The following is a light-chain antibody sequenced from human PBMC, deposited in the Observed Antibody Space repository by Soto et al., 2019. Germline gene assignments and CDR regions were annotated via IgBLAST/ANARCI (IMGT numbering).Light chain of an antibody. CDR1: QDIATW. J-gene: IGKJ1*01. CDR3: QQTDSFPRT. Sequence: DIQMTQSPSSVSASVGDGVTITCRASQDIATWLAWYQQKPGKAPKLLIYGASNLQTGVPSRFSGSGSGADFTLIISSLQPEDFGTYYCQQTDSFPRTFGQGTKVDIK. CDR2: GAS. V-gene: IGKV1-12*01.